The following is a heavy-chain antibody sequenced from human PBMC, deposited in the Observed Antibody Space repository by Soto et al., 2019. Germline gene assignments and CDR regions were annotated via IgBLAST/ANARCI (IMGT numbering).Heavy chain of an antibody. J-gene: IGHJ6*02. D-gene: IGHD2-2*02. CDR3: ASWVSAGRYQLLYGEGTPNYCYYGIDV. V-gene: IGHV1-69*13. CDR1: GGTFSSYA. CDR2: IIPIFGTA. Sequence: SVKVSCKASGGTFSSYAISWVRQAPGQGREWMGGIIPIFGTANYAQKFQGRVTITADESTSTAYMELSSLRSEDTAVYYCASWVSAGRYQLLYGEGTPNYCYYGIDVYRERXTVTI.